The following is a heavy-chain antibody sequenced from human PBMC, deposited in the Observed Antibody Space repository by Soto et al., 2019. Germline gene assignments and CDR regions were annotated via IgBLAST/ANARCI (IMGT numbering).Heavy chain of an antibody. J-gene: IGHJ6*02. CDR1: GGSISSYY. CDR2: IYYSGST. Sequence: QVQLQESGPGLVKPSETLSLTCTVSGGSISSYYWSWIRQPPGKGLEWIGYIYYSGSTNYNPSLKSRVTISVDTSKNQFPLKLSSVTAADTAVYYCARDLTYADYGSGIPYGMDVWGQGTTVTVSS. D-gene: IGHD3-10*01. V-gene: IGHV4-59*01. CDR3: ARDLTYADYGSGIPYGMDV.